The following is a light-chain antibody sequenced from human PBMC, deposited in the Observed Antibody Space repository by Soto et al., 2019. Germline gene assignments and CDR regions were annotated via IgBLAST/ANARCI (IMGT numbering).Light chain of an antibody. CDR2: DAS. Sequence: EIVLTQSPATLSLSPGERATLSCRASQSVRSYLGWYQQRPGQAPRLLIYDASNRATGIPARFSGSGSGTDFTLTISSLEPEDFAVYYCQQGGTFGPGTRLEIK. CDR3: QQGGT. V-gene: IGKV3-11*01. J-gene: IGKJ5*01. CDR1: QSVRSY.